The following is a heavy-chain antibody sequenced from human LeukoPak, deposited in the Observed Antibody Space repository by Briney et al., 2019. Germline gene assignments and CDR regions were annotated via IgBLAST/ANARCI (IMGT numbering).Heavy chain of an antibody. CDR2: IYYSGST. J-gene: IGHJ4*02. CDR3: ARDDGFGEFDY. Sequence: PSETLSLTCTVSGGSISSYYWSWVRQPPGKGLEWIGYIYYSGSTNYNPSLKSRVTISVDTSKNQFSLKLSSVTAADTAVYYCARDDGFGEFDYWGQGTLVTASS. CDR1: GGSISSYY. D-gene: IGHD3-10*01. V-gene: IGHV4-59*01.